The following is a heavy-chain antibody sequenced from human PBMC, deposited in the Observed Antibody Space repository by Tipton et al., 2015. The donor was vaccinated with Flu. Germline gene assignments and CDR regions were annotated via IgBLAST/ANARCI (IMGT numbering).Heavy chain of an antibody. V-gene: IGHV4-31*03. Sequence: TLSLTCTVSGGSISSGGYYWSWIRQHPGKGLEWIGYIYYSGSTYYNPSLKSRVTISVDTSKNQFSLKLSSVTAADTAVYYCARERASYYYYYGMDVWGQGTTVTVSS. CDR2: IYYSGST. CDR1: GGSISSGGYY. J-gene: IGHJ6*02. CDR3: ARERASYYYYYGMDV.